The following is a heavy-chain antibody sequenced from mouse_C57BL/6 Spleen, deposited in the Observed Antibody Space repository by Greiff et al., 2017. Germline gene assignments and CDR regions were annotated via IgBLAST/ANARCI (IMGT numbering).Heavy chain of an antibody. CDR3: ARERPRGPTVVGSMDY. CDR1: GYTFTGYW. Sequence: QVQLQQSGAELMKPGASVKLSCKATGYTFTGYWIEWVKQRPGHGLEWIGEILPGSGSTNYNEKFKGKATFTADTSSNTAYMQLSSLTTEDSAIYYCARERPRGPTVVGSMDYWGQGTSVTVSS. V-gene: IGHV1-9*01. D-gene: IGHD1-1*01. CDR2: ILPGSGST. J-gene: IGHJ4*01.